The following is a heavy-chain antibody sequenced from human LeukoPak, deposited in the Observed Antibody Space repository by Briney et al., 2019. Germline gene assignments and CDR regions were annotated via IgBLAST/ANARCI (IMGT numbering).Heavy chain of an antibody. CDR2: IIEKGNA. CDR3: ARGDYPSRWYFDL. Sequence: SETLSLTCALYGGSFSSYSWSWLWIRQTPEKGLEWIGEIIEKGNANYNPSLKSRVTIDLDTSKNQFSLKLTSMTAADTAMYYCARGDYPSRWYFDLWGRGTLVTVSS. V-gene: IGHV4-34*01. D-gene: IGHD5-12*01. CDR1: GGSFSSYS. J-gene: IGHJ2*01.